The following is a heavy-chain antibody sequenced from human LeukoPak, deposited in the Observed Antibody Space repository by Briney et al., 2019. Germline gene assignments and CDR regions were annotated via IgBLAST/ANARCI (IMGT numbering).Heavy chain of an antibody. J-gene: IGHJ4*02. V-gene: IGHV5-51*01. CDR1: GYSFPAYC. D-gene: IGHD4-23*01. CDR2: NFPGDSDT. Sequence: GVCLKISCKGSGYSFPAYCIGWVRQMRGKGREWIGINFPGDSDTRYSPSFQGQVTISADKSLCTAYRQWSCLKASDTAMYYCARNHGDNSKCDYWGQGTLVTVSS. CDR3: ARNHGDNSKCDY.